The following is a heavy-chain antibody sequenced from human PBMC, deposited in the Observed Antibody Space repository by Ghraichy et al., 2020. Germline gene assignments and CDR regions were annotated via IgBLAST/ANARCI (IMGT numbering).Heavy chain of an antibody. Sequence: GGSLRLSCAASGFTFSSYSMNWVRQAPGKGLEWVSYISNSGTTIYYADSVKGRFTISRDNAKNSLYLQMNSLRDEDTAVYYCARERITVVRPWDYWGQGTLVTVSS. CDR2: ISNSGTTI. D-gene: IGHD4-23*01. CDR1: GFTFSSYS. J-gene: IGHJ4*02. CDR3: ARERITVVRPWDY. V-gene: IGHV3-48*02.